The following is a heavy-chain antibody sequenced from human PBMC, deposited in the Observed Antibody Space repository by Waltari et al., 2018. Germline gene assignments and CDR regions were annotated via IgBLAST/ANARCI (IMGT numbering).Heavy chain of an antibody. J-gene: IGHJ5*02. D-gene: IGHD6-13*01. Sequence: QVQLRESGPGLVKPSETLSLTCAVSGYSISSGYYWGWIRQPPGKGLEWIGSIYHSGSTYYNPSLKSRVTISVDTSKNQFSLKLSSVTAADTAVYYCARSGSSANWFDPWGQGTLVTVSS. CDR2: IYHSGST. CDR1: GYSISSGYY. V-gene: IGHV4-38-2*01. CDR3: ARSGSSANWFDP.